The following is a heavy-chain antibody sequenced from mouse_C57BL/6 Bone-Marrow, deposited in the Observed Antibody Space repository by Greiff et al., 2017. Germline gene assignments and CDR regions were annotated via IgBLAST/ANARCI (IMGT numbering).Heavy chain of an antibody. CDR1: GYSFTDYN. CDR2: INPNYGTT. Sequence: VQLQQSGPELVKPGASVKISCKASGYSFTDYNMHWVKQTPGKSLEWIGVINPNYGTTSYNQKFKGQATLTVDQTSNTTYMQLNSLTSEDSAVYYCARGYDYDCALDYWGQGTSVTVSS. V-gene: IGHV1-39*01. J-gene: IGHJ4*01. CDR3: ARGYDYDCALDY. D-gene: IGHD2-4*01.